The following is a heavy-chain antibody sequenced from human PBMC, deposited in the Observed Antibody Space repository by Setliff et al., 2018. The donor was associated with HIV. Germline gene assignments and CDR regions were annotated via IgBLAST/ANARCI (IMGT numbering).Heavy chain of an antibody. CDR3: ATSAESGFGIHWGVFNI. CDR1: GGSTSTSGYY. D-gene: IGHD3-10*01. Sequence: SETLSLTCTVSGGSTSTSGYYWGWIRQPPGRGREWIGSIYSSGSTYYNPSLKSRVTISVGTSKNQFSLKLKSVTAADTAVYYCATSAESGFGIHWGVFNIWGQGTRGTVSS. J-gene: IGHJ3*02. CDR2: IYSSGST. V-gene: IGHV4-39*01.